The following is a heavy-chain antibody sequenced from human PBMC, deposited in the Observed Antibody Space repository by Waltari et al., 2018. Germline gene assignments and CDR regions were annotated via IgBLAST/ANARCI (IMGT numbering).Heavy chain of an antibody. J-gene: IGHJ3*02. Sequence: QVQLVQSGAEVKKPGASVKVSCKVSGYTPTELAMHWVRQAPGKGLEWMGGFEPEEGETIYAQKFQGRVTMTEDTSTDTAYMELSSLRSEDTAVYYCATGSVGATAFDIWGQGTMVTVSS. CDR1: GYTPTELA. CDR3: ATGSVGATAFDI. CDR2: FEPEEGET. V-gene: IGHV1-24*01. D-gene: IGHD1-26*01.